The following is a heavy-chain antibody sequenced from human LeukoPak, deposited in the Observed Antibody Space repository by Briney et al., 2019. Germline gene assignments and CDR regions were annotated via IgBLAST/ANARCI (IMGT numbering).Heavy chain of an antibody. D-gene: IGHD5-24*01. Sequence: ASAKVSCKASGYTFTNYAMHWVRQAPGQRPEWMAWINAANGYARYSQDLQGRVIITRDTSASTAYMEVNNLRSDDTAMYYCAIRDGHTDHWGQGTLVTVSS. J-gene: IGHJ4*02. V-gene: IGHV1-3*01. CDR3: AIRDGHTDH. CDR2: INAANGYA. CDR1: GYTFTNYA.